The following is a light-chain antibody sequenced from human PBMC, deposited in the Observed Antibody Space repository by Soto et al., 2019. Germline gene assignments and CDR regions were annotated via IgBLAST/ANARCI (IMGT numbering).Light chain of an antibody. Sequence: QAVLTQPPSVSGAPGQRVTISCTGSSSNIGADYDVHWYQQLPGTAPKLLISGNSNRPSGVPDRFSGSKSGTSASLAITGLQAEDEADYYCQSYDSSLSGVVFGGGTKLTVL. J-gene: IGLJ3*02. CDR2: GNS. V-gene: IGLV1-40*01. CDR3: QSYDSSLSGVV. CDR1: SSNIGADYD.